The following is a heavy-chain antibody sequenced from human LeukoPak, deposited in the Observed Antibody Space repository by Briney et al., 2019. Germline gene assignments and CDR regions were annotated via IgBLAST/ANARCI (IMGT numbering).Heavy chain of an antibody. CDR2: ISSSSSTI. Sequence: GGSLRLSCAASGFTFSSYSMNWVRQAPGKGLEWVSYISSSSSTIYYADSVKGRFTISRDNAKNSLYLQMNSLRDEDTAVYYCASGMTTVTTALTYGMDVWGQGTTVTVSS. CDR3: ASGMTTVTTALTYGMDV. V-gene: IGHV3-48*02. J-gene: IGHJ6*02. D-gene: IGHD4-17*01. CDR1: GFTFSSYS.